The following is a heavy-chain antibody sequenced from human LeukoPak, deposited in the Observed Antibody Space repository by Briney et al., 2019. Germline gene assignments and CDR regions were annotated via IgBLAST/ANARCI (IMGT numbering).Heavy chain of an antibody. CDR3: AREAYDSSGYRYYHFDY. Sequence: SETLSLTCTVSGGSISGYYWSWIRQPPGKGLEWIGYIYYSGSTNYNPSLKSRVTISVDTSKNQFSLKLSSVTAADTAVYYCAREAYDSSGYRYYHFDYWGQGTLVTVSS. CDR1: GGSISGYY. V-gene: IGHV4-59*01. J-gene: IGHJ4*02. CDR2: IYYSGST. D-gene: IGHD3-22*01.